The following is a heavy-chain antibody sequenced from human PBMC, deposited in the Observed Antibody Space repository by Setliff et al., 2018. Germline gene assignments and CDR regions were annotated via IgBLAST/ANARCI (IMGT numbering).Heavy chain of an antibody. CDR2: TIPMFGTT. CDR1: GATSSSYG. Sequence: SVKVSCKASGATSSSYGISWVRQAPGQGLEWMGGTIPMFGTTEYAQKFQGRLTIITDESTSTAYMELSSLRSEDTAVYYCAREPLWGSHDAFGIWGQGTMVTVSS. D-gene: IGHD7-27*01. J-gene: IGHJ3*02. CDR3: AREPLWGSHDAFGI. V-gene: IGHV1-69*05.